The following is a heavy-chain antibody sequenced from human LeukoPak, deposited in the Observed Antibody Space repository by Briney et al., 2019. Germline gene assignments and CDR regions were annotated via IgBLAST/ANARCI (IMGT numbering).Heavy chain of an antibody. D-gene: IGHD5-12*01. CDR3: ARDLREWLRSYYYFDY. CDR2: IWYDGSNK. V-gene: IGHV3-33*08. CDR1: GFTFSSYG. J-gene: IGHJ4*02. Sequence: PGGSLRLSCVASGFTFSSYGMHWVRQAPGKGLEWVAVIWYDGSNKYYADSVKGRFTISRDNSKNTLYLQMNGLRAEDTAVYYCARDLREWLRSYYYFDYWGQGTLVTVSS.